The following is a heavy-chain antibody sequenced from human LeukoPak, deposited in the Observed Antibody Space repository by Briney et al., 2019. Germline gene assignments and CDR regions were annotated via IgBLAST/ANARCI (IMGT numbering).Heavy chain of an antibody. CDR1: GVSISRGGYA. Sequence: PSETLSLTCAVSGVSISRGGYAWNWIRQPPGKGLEWIAYIYHSGTTYYNPSLKSRVTISVDTSKNHFSLKLSSVTAADTAVYYCARGGAVAGPDWGDAFDIWGQGTMVTVSS. CDR2: IYHSGTT. V-gene: IGHV4-30-4*07. CDR3: ARGGAVAGPDWGDAFDI. D-gene: IGHD6-13*01. J-gene: IGHJ3*02.